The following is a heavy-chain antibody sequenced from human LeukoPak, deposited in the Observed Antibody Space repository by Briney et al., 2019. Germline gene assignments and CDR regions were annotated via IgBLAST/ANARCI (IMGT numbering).Heavy chain of an antibody. CDR1: GFTFRSYS. CDR2: ITSSSSFI. CDR3: ARDMPGRDCSGGSCYGYGLDV. D-gene: IGHD2-15*01. Sequence: GGSLRLSCAASGFTFRSYSMNWVRQAPGKGLEWVCSITSSSSFIYHAESVKGRFTISRDNAKNSLYLQTNSLRAEDTAVYYCARDMPGRDCSGGSCYGYGLDVWGQGTTVTVSS. J-gene: IGHJ6*02. V-gene: IGHV3-21*01.